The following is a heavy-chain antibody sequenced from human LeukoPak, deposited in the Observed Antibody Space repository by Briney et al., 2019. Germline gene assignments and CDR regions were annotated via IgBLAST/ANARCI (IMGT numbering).Heavy chain of an antibody. CDR1: GGSISGYY. CDR2: IYHSGST. D-gene: IGHD3-3*01. J-gene: IGHJ4*02. CDR3: AREGKNWNGYYVFDY. Sequence: PSETLSLTCAVSGGSISGYYWSWIRQSPGKGLEWIGYIYHSGSTNYNPSLKSRVTISVDMSKNQFSLKLNSVTAADTAVYYCAREGKNWNGYYVFDYWGQGTLVTVSS. V-gene: IGHV4-59*01.